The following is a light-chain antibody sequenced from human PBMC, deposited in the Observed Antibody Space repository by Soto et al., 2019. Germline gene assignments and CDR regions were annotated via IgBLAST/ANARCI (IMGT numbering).Light chain of an antibody. CDR1: SSDVGAYNY. CDR3: SSYTSTTTLYV. Sequence: QSVLTQPASVSGSPGQSITISCTGTSSDVGAYNYVSWYQQRPGKAPKLMIYDVSNRPSGVSNRFPGSKSGNTASLTISGLQAEDEADYYCSSYTSTTTLYVFGTGTKVTVL. V-gene: IGLV2-14*01. J-gene: IGLJ1*01. CDR2: DVS.